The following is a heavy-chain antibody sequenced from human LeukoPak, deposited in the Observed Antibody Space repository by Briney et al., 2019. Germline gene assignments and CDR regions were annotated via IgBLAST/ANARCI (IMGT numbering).Heavy chain of an antibody. CDR1: GFTFSSYA. V-gene: IGHV3-30-3*01. CDR3: AREYYDFWSGYPQLTFYYYYYGMDV. D-gene: IGHD3-3*01. Sequence: GGSLRLSCAASGFTFSSYAMHWVRQAPGKGLEWVAVISYDGSNKYYADYVKGRFTISRDNSKNTLYLQMNSLRAEDTAVYYCAREYYDFWSGYPQLTFYYYYYGMDVWGQGTTVTVSS. CDR2: ISYDGSNK. J-gene: IGHJ6*02.